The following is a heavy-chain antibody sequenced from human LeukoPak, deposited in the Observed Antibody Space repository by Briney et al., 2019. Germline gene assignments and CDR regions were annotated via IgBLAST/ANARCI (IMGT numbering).Heavy chain of an antibody. J-gene: IGHJ3*02. CDR3: GRVGGRSKAAKGDAFDI. V-gene: IGHV3-21*01. Sequence: GGSLRLSCAASGFTFSSYSMSWVRQAPGKGLEWVSSISSGSTYMYYADSVKGRFTISRDNAQNSMYLQMNSLRAEDTAVYYCGRVGGRSKAAKGDAFDIWGQGTMVTVSS. D-gene: IGHD6-6*01. CDR1: GFTFSSYS. CDR2: ISSGSTYM.